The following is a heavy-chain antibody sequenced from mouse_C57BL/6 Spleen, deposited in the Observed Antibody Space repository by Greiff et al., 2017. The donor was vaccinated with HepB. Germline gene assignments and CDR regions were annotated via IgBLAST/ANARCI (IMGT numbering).Heavy chain of an antibody. J-gene: IGHJ2*01. V-gene: IGHV14-4*01. Sequence: EVQLQQSGAELVRPGASVKLSCTASGFNIKDDYMHWVKQRPEQGLEWIGWIDPENGDTEYASKFQGKATITADTSSNIAYLQLSSLTSEDTAVYYCTPAQAPYYFDYWGQGTTLTVSS. CDR1: GFNIKDDY. D-gene: IGHD3-2*02. CDR3: TPAQAPYYFDY. CDR2: IDPENGDT.